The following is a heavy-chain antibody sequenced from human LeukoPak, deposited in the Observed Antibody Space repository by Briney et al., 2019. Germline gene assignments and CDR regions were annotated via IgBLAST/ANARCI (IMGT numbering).Heavy chain of an antibody. CDR2: IYYSGIT. D-gene: IGHD3-22*01. CDR1: GDSISSSHYY. V-gene: IGHV4-39*07. J-gene: IGHJ6*02. CDR3: ARDTITYYYDSSGYSIYYYYGMDV. Sequence: PSETLSLTCTVSGDSISSSHYYWGWIRQPPGKGLEWIGNIYYSGITHYNPSLKSRVTISVDTSKNQFSLKLSSVTAADTAVYYCARDTITYYYDSSGYSIYYYYGMDVWGQGTTVTVSS.